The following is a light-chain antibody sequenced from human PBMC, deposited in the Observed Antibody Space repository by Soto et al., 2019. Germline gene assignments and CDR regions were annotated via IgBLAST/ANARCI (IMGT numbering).Light chain of an antibody. CDR1: QSVGSS. CDR3: HQRSKSPRT. CDR2: DAT. V-gene: IGKV3-11*01. Sequence: EIVLTQSPATLSLSPGERATLSCRADQSVGSSLAWYQQIPGQAPRLLIHDATNRATGVPARFSGSGSGTESPLTISSLQPEDFAIYYCHQRSKSPRTFGQGTKVEIK. J-gene: IGKJ1*01.